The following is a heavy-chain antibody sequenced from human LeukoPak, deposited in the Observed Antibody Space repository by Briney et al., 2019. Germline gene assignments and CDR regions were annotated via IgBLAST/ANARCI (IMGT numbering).Heavy chain of an antibody. V-gene: IGHV1-69*13. CDR3: ARSQGYSYGSSY. D-gene: IGHD5-18*01. CDR1: GGTFSSYA. CDR2: IVPILGTA. Sequence: ASVKVSCKASGGTFSSYAISWVRQAPGQGLEWMGGIVPILGTANYAKKFQGRVTITADDSTGTAYMELTSLRSADTAVYYCARSQGYSYGSSYWGQGTLVTVSS. J-gene: IGHJ4*02.